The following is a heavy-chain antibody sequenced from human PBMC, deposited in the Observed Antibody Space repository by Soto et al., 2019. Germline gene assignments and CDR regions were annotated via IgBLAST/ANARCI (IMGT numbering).Heavy chain of an antibody. CDR2: IDTSSSAD. Sequence: SCAASGFIFSSYSMNWVSQAPGKGLEWISYIDTSSSADFYADSVKGRFTISRDNAKNSLYLQMNSLRDEDTAVYYCARGDYDSRAYYFKNYWGQGTLVTVSS. D-gene: IGHD3-22*01. J-gene: IGHJ4*02. CDR1: GFIFSSYS. V-gene: IGHV3-48*02. CDR3: ARGDYDSRAYYFKNY.